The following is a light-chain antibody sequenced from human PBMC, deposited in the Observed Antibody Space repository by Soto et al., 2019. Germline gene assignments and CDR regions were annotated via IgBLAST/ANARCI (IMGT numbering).Light chain of an antibody. CDR3: QSYDSSLSGVA. Sequence: QSVLTQPPSVSGAPGQRVTISCTGSSSNIGAGYDVHWYQQLPGTAPKLLIYGNSNRPSGVPDRFSGSKSGTSASLAITGLHAEDEANYYCQSYDSSLSGVAFGGGTKLTVL. CDR2: GNS. V-gene: IGLV1-40*01. J-gene: IGLJ2*01. CDR1: SSNIGAGYD.